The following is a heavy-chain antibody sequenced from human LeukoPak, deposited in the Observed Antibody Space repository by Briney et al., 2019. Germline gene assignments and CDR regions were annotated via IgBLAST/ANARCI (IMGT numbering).Heavy chain of an antibody. J-gene: IGHJ6*02. V-gene: IGHV1-46*03. D-gene: IGHD5-18*01. CDR1: GYTFTSYY. CDR2: INPSGGST. CDR3: ARKMGGYSYGYNYYGMDV. Sequence: VSVKVSCKASGYTFTSYYMHWVRQAPGQGLEWMGIINPSGGSTSYAQKFQGRVTMTRDTSTSTVYMELSSLRSEDTAVYYCARKMGGYSYGYNYYGMDVWGQGTTVTVSS.